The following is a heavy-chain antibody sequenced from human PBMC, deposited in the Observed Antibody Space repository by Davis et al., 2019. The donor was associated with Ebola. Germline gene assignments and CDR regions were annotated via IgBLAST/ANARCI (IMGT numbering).Heavy chain of an antibody. V-gene: IGHV4-39*01. Sequence: ETLSLTCTVSGGSISSSSYYWGWIRQPPGKGLEWIGSIYYSGSTYYNPSLKSRVTISVDTSKNQFSLKLSSVTAADTAVYYCASVAVAETKEWSWFDPWGQGTLVTVSS. CDR2: IYYSGST. CDR3: ASVAVAETKEWSWFDP. D-gene: IGHD6-19*01. J-gene: IGHJ5*02. CDR1: GGSISSSSYY.